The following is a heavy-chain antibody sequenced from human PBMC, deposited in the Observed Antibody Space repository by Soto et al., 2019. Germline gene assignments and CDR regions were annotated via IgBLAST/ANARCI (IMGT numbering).Heavy chain of an antibody. J-gene: IGHJ4*02. CDR1: GFTFSSYG. CDR2: ISYDGSNK. V-gene: IGHV3-30*18. D-gene: IGHD6-19*01. Sequence: PGGSLRLSCAASGFTFSSYGMHWVRQAPGKGLEWVAVISYDGSNKYYADSVKGRFTISRDNSKNTLYLQMNSLRAEDTAVYYCAKDRSRWQWLVRPDYWGQGTLVTVSS. CDR3: AKDRSRWQWLVRPDY.